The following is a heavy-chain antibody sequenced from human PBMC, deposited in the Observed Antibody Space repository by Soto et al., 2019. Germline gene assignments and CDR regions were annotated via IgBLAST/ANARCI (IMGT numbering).Heavy chain of an antibody. CDR3: AREGILGLFDTYDL. D-gene: IGHD3-3*01. CDR2: ISTHNGNT. CDR1: VFTSSG. J-gene: IGHJ3*01. Sequence: ASVKVSCKASVFTSSGISWVRQAPGQRLEWMGWISTHNGNTIYAQKFQGRVIMTMDTSTTTVYMELRSLRPDDTAVYLCAREGILGLFDTYDLWGQGTMVTVSS. V-gene: IGHV1-18*04.